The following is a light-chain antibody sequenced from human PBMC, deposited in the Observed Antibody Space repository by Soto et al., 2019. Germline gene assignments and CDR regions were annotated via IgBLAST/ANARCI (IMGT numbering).Light chain of an antibody. V-gene: IGKV1-8*01. J-gene: IGKJ1*01. CDR1: QGISSY. Sequence: AIRMTQSPSSLSASTGDRVTITCRASQGISSYLAWYQQKPGKAPKLLIYAASTLQSGVPSRFSGSGSGTDFTLTISCLQSEAFATYYCQQYYSYPQVTFGQGTKVEIK. CDR2: AAS. CDR3: QQYYSYPQVT.